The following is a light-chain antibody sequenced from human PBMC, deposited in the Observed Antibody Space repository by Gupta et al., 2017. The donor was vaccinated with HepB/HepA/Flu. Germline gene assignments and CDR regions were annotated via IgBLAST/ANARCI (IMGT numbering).Light chain of an antibody. CDR1: SSNIGSNT. J-gene: IGLJ1*01. Sequence: QSVLTQPPSASRTPGQRVRLPCSGSSSNIGSNTVNWYQQLPGTAPKLLIYSNNQRPSGVPDRFSGSKSGTSASLAISGLQSEDEADYYCAAWDDSLNGYVFGTGTKVTVL. CDR2: SNN. CDR3: AAWDDSLNGYV. V-gene: IGLV1-44*01.